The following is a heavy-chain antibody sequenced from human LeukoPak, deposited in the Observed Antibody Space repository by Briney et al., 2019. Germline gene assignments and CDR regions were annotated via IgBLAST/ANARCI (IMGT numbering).Heavy chain of an antibody. J-gene: IGHJ4*02. V-gene: IGHV1-69*05. CDR3: ARDRGNYDFWSGYLY. CDR2: IIPIFGTA. D-gene: IGHD3-3*01. CDR1: GGTFSSYA. Sequence: GASVKVSCKASGGTFSSYAISWVRQAPGQGLEWMGRIIPIFGTANYAQKFQGRVTINTDESTSTAYMELSSLRSEDTAVYYCARDRGNYDFWSGYLYWGQGTLVTVSS.